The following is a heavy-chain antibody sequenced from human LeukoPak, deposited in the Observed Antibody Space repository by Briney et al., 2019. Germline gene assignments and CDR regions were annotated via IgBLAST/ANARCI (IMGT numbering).Heavy chain of an antibody. CDR1: GFTFSSYS. CDR3: ARDKSSSWYPSFDY. CDR2: IRDDGYNK. V-gene: IGHV3-30*02. Sequence: GGSLRLSCAASGFTFSSYSMNWVRQAPGKGLEWVAFIRDDGYNKYYADSVKGRFTISRDNSKNTLYLQMNSLRAEDTAVYYCARDKSSSWYPSFDYWGQGTLVTVSS. D-gene: IGHD6-13*01. J-gene: IGHJ4*02.